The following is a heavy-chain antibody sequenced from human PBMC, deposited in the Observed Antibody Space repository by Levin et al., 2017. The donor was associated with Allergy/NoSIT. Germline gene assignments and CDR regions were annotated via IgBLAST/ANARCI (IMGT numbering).Heavy chain of an antibody. J-gene: IGHJ5*02. CDR2: IYSGGST. CDR1: GFTVSSNY. CDR3: ARGEGGYCSGGSCYYGWFDP. V-gene: IGHV3-53*01. D-gene: IGHD2-15*01. Sequence: PGGSLRLSCAASGFTVSSNYMSWVRQAPGKGLEWVSVIYSGGSTYYADSVKGRFTISRDNSKNTLYLQMNSLRAEDTAVYYCARGEGGYCSGGSCYYGWFDPWGQGTLVTVSS.